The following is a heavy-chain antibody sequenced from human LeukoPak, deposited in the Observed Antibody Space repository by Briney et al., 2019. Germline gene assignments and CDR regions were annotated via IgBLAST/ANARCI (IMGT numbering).Heavy chain of an antibody. CDR1: GFTFSSYG. J-gene: IGHJ6*02. V-gene: IGHV3-30*02. CDR3: AKDGPVAVTHYYYGMDV. D-gene: IGHD2-15*01. CDR2: IRYDGSNK. Sequence: PGGSLRLSCAASGFTFSSYGMHWVRQAPGKGLEWVAFIRYDGSNKYYADSVKGRFTISRDNSKNTLYLQMNSLRAEDTAVYYCAKDGPVAVTHYYYGMDVWGQGTTVTVSS.